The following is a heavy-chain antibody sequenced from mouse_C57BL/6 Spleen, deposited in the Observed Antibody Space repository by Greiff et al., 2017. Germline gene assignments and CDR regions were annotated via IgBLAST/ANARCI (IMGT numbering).Heavy chain of an antibody. CDR1: GYTFTSYW. D-gene: IGHD2-3*01. J-gene: IGHJ2*01. CDR2: IDPSDSYT. CDR3: ARIGLFDGYYVGYFDY. V-gene: IGHV1-69*01. Sequence: QVQLQQSGAELVMPGASVKLSCKASGYTFTSYWMHWVKQRPGQGLEWIGEIDPSDSYTNYNQKFKGKSTLTVDKSSSTAYMQLSSLTSEDSAVYYCARIGLFDGYYVGYFDYWGQGTTLTVSS.